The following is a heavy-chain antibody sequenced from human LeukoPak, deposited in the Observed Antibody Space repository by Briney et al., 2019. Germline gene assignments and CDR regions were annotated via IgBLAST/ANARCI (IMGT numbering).Heavy chain of an antibody. CDR2: INPNSGGT. J-gene: IGHJ4*02. CDR1: GYTFTSYG. V-gene: IGHV1-18*01. Sequence: ASVKVSCKASGYTFTSYGISWVRQAPGQGLEWMGWINPNSGGTNYAQKLQGRVTMTTDTSTSTAYMELRSLRSDDTAVYYCARDLSYDYVWGSYRYLFDYWGQGTLVTVSS. D-gene: IGHD3-16*02. CDR3: ARDLSYDYVWGSYRYLFDY.